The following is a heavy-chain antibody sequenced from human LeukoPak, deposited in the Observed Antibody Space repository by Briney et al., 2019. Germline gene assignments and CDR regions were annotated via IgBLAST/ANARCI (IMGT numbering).Heavy chain of an antibody. Sequence: GGSLRLSCAASGFTFSSYSINWVRQAPGKGLEWVSYISSSGSTIYYADSVKGRFTISRDNAEKSLYLQMNSLRAEDTAVYYCAREIFRMSGTNERDYWGQGTLVTVSS. V-gene: IGHV3-48*04. CDR3: AREIFRMSGTNERDY. J-gene: IGHJ4*02. D-gene: IGHD1-26*01. CDR2: ISSSGSTI. CDR1: GFTFSSYS.